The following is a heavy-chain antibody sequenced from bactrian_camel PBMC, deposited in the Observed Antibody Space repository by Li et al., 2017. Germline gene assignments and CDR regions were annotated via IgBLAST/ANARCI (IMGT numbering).Heavy chain of an antibody. V-gene: IGHV3S25*01. J-gene: IGHJ6*01. CDR1: GDTYRRSC. CDR2: IATTGGKI. Sequence: QLVESGGGLVQTGGSLRLSCAASGDTYRRSCVGWFRQFPGREREGVANIATTGGKIFYADSVRGRFTISRDNAQTTVYLQMDSLKPEDTAMYYCAASKYSCSYWDVRARDFEYWGQGTQVTVS. CDR3: AASKYSCSYWDVRARDFEY. D-gene: IGHD2*01.